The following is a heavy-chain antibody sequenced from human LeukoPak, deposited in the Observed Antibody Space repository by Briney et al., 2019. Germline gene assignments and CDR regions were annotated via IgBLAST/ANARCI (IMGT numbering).Heavy chain of an antibody. Sequence: GGSLRLSCAASGFTFSSYSMNWVRQAPGKGLERVSSISSSSSYIYYADSVKGRFTISRDNAKNSLYLQMNSLRAEDTAVYYCARQTYYDSSGYYSPYWGQGNLVTVSS. D-gene: IGHD3-22*01. CDR2: ISSSSSYI. CDR1: GFTFSSYS. CDR3: ARQTYYDSSGYYSPY. V-gene: IGHV3-21*01. J-gene: IGHJ4*02.